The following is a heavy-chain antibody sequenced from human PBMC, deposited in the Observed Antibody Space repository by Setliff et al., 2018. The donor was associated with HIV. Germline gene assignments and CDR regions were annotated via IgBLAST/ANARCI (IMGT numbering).Heavy chain of an antibody. CDR3: ARATATWLVDN. Sequence: PSETLSLTCSGSGGSINSYYWGWIRQTPGKGLEWVGYIYYSGGTNYNPSLKSRLTTSTDASKNQFPLKLRSVTTADTAVYYCARATATWLVDNWGQGTLVTVSS. J-gene: IGHJ4*02. CDR2: IYYSGGT. D-gene: IGHD2-15*01. V-gene: IGHV4-59*01. CDR1: GGSINSYY.